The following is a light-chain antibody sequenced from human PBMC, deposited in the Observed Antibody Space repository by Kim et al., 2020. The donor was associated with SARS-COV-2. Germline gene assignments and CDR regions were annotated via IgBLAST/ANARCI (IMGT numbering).Light chain of an antibody. CDR3: QQRSNWPYT. Sequence: SLSPGERATLASRASQSVSSYLAWYQQKAGQAPRLLIYDASNRATGIPARFSGSGSGTDFTLTISSLEPEDFAVYYCQQRSNWPYTFGQGTKLEI. CDR2: DAS. J-gene: IGKJ2*01. V-gene: IGKV3-11*01. CDR1: QSVSSY.